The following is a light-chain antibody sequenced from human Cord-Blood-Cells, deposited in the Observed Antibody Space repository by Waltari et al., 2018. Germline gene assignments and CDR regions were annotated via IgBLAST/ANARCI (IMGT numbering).Light chain of an antibody. CDR2: SNN. CDR1: SSNIGSNT. J-gene: IGLJ3*02. Sequence: QSVLTQPPSASGTPGQRVTISCSGSSSNIGSNTVNWYQKLPGTAPKLLIFSNNQRPSGVPDRFSGSKSGTSASLAISGLQSEEEADYYCAAWDDSLNGPVFGGGTKLTVL. CDR3: AAWDDSLNGPV. V-gene: IGLV1-44*01.